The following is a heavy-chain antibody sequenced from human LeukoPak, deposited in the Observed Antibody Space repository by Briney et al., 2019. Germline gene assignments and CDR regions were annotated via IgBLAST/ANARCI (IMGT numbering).Heavy chain of an antibody. J-gene: IGHJ2*01. D-gene: IGHD1-1*01. CDR3: ARAGYNWNDWYFDL. V-gene: IGHV1-18*01. CDR2: ISAYNGNT. Sequence: GASVKVSCKASGYTFTSYGISWVRQAPGQGLEWMGWISAYNGNTNYAQKLQGRVTMTTDTSMSTAYMELRSLRSDDTAVYYCARAGYNWNDWYFDLWGRGTLVTVSS. CDR1: GYTFTSYG.